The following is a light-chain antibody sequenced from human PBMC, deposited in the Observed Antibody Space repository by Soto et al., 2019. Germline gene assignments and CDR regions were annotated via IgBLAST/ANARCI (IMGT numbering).Light chain of an antibody. J-gene: IGKJ4*01. Sequence: EIVLTQSPGTLSLSPGERATLSCRASQSVSSNFLAWYQQKPGQAPRLLIYGASSRATGIPDRFSGSGSGTDFTLTISRLEPEDFAVYYCQQRNDWPLTFGGWNKVDIK. V-gene: IGKV3D-20*02. CDR3: QQRNDWPLT. CDR2: GAS. CDR1: QSVSSNF.